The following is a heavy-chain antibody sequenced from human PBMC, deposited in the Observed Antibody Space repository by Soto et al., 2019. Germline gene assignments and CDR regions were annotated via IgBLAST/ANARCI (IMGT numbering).Heavy chain of an antibody. CDR2: VIPILGTT. CDR3: ARSTGTTTAFDI. Sequence: QVHLVQSGAEVRKPGSSVRVSCKASGGTFSSYAISWVRPAPGQGLEWMGRVIPILGTTNYAQTFQGRITITAYESTSTVYMELSSLRSEYTAVYYCARSTGTTTAFDIWGQGTMLTVSS. D-gene: IGHD1-7*01. V-gene: IGHV1-69*11. CDR1: GGTFSSYA. J-gene: IGHJ3*02.